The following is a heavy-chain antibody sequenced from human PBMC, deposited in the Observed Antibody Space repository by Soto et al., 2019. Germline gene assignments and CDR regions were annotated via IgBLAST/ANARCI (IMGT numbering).Heavy chain of an antibody. CDR1: GYTFTSYA. CDR2: INAGNGNT. Sequence: QVQLVQSGAEEKKPGASVKVSCKASGYTFTSYAMHWVRQAPGQRLEWMGWINAGNGNTKYSQKFQGRVTITRDTSAXTAYXXXXXXXSEDTAXYYXXXXXXVVTALDYWGQGTLVTVSS. D-gene: IGHD2-21*02. V-gene: IGHV1-3*05. J-gene: IGHJ4*02. CDR3: XXXXXVVTALDY.